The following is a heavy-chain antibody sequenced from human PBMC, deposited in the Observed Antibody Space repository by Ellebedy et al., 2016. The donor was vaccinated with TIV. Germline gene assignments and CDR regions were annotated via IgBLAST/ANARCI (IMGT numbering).Heavy chain of an antibody. V-gene: IGHV3-30*04. CDR3: ARGGYYYGSGIFDY. Sequence: GGSLRLXXAASGFTFSSYAMHWVRQAPGKGLEWVAVISYDGSNKYYADSVKGRFTISRDNSKNTLYLQMNSLRAEDTAVYYCARGGYYYGSGIFDYWGQGTLVTVSS. CDR1: GFTFSSYA. J-gene: IGHJ4*02. D-gene: IGHD3-10*01. CDR2: ISYDGSNK.